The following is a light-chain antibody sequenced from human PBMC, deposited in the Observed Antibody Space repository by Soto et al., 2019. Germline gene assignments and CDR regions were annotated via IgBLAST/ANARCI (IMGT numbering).Light chain of an antibody. CDR3: QQARRFPIT. CDR1: QDISNW. V-gene: IGKV1-12*01. J-gene: IGKJ5*01. Sequence: DIQMTQSPSSVSASVGDRVTINCRASQDISNWLAWYQQKPGEAPNFLIYAASNLQSGVPSRFSVSGSGTDFTLTISSLQPEDFAVYYCQQARRFPITFGQGTRLEIK. CDR2: AAS.